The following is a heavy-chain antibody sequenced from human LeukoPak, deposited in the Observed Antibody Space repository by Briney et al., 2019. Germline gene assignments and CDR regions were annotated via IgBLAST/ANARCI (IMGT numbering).Heavy chain of an antibody. Sequence: GGSLRLSCAASGFTFSNYWMGWVRQPPGKGRGWVANIKHDGSEIYYVDSGKGPFTISRDTAKDSLYLQMNSLRAEDTAVYYCARDRGHSGYDLYDYWGQGTLCTVSS. CDR3: ARDRGHSGYDLYDY. CDR1: GFTFSNYW. J-gene: IGHJ4*02. CDR2: IKHDGSEI. V-gene: IGHV3-7*01. D-gene: IGHD5-12*01.